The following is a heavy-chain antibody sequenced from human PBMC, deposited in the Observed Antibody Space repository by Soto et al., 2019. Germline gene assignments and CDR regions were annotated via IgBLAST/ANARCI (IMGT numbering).Heavy chain of an antibody. D-gene: IGHD2-2*01. CDR3: SRVGCSNSNCQTRGMDV. CDR1: GGPISNYY. V-gene: IGHV4-4*07. Sequence: QVQLQESGPGLVRPSETLYLICNVSGGPISNYYWSWVRQPARKGLEWVGRINSDGATNYSPSLMCRVFMSLDMSGNQFSLQLNSVTAADTAVYYCSRVGCSNSNCQTRGMDVWGQGTTVTVSS. CDR2: INSDGAT. J-gene: IGHJ6*02.